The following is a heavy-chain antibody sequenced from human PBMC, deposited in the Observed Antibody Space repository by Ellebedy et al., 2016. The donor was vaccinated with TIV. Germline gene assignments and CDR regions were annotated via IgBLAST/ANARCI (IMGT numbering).Heavy chain of an antibody. CDR1: GFTFSSYA. D-gene: IGHD5-24*01. V-gene: IGHV3-30*04. CDR3: ARTQREGDGFHYGYYFDY. Sequence: GESLKISXAASGFTFSSYAMHWVRQAPGKGLEWVAVISYDGSYIHYADSVKGRLTISRDNSKNTLYLQMNSLRAEDTAVYYCARTQREGDGFHYGYYFDYWGQGTLVTVSS. J-gene: IGHJ4*02. CDR2: ISYDGSYI.